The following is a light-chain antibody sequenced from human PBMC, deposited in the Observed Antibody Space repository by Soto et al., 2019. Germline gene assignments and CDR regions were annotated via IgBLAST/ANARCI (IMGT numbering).Light chain of an antibody. J-gene: IGKJ1*01. V-gene: IGKV3-20*01. Sequence: EIVLTQSPGTLALSPGARATLSCRTSQSVSGSFLAWYQQKPGQAPRLLIYSASTRATGIPDRFSGSGSGTDFTLTIDGLEPEDFAVYYRQQCAGPRPWTFCQGTKVQFK. CDR3: QQCAGPRPWT. CDR2: SAS. CDR1: QSVSGSF.